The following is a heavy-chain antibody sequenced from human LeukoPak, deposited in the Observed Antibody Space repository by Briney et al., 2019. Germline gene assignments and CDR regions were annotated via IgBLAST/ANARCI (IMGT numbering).Heavy chain of an antibody. Sequence: ASVKVSCKASGYTFTSYDINWVRQATGQGLEWMGWMNPNSGNTGYAQRFQGRVTITRHTSVHTAHMELSSLRSEDTDVYYYARGLVGATIGLVYWGQGTLVTVSS. CDR1: GYTFTSYD. J-gene: IGHJ4*02. V-gene: IGHV1-8*03. CDR3: ARGLVGATIGLVY. D-gene: IGHD1-26*01. CDR2: MNPNSGNT.